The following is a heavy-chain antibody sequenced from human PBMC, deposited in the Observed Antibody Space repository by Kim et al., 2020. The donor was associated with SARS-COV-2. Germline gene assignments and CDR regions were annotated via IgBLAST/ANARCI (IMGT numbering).Heavy chain of an antibody. J-gene: IGHJ4*02. CDR2: TT. Sequence: TTYYGDSVKGRFTISRDNSKNSLYLQLNSLRTEDTAFYYCAKNIWGGGFDYWGPGTLVTVSS. V-gene: IGHV3-43*01. CDR3: AKNIWGGGFDY. D-gene: IGHD2-21*01.